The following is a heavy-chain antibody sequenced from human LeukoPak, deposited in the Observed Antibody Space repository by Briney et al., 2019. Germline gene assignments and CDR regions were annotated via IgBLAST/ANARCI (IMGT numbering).Heavy chain of an antibody. J-gene: IGHJ4*02. CDR1: GFTFTSYA. Sequence: PGGSLRLSCAASGFTFTSYAMSWVRQAPGKGLEGVSSISAGGGTTYYADSAKGRFTISRDNSKNALSLQMNSLRAEDTAVYYCAKGSASWSTSPLDYWGQGTLVTVSS. CDR3: AKGSASWSTSPLDY. D-gene: IGHD1-1*01. CDR2: ISAGGGTT. V-gene: IGHV3-23*01.